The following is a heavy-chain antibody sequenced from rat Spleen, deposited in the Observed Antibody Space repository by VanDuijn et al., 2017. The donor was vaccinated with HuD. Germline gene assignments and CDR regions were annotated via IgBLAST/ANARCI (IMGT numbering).Heavy chain of an antibody. CDR1: GLTFSNYD. CDR2: ISYDGSST. V-gene: IGHV5-7*01. CDR3: ARSEKLGGYFDY. J-gene: IGHJ2*01. D-gene: IGHD5-1*01. Sequence: EVQLVESGGGLVQPGRSMKLSCTASGLTFSNYDMAWVRQAPKKGLEWVATISYDGSSTNYRDSVKGRFTISRNNEKNTLSLQIDSLRAEDTATYYCARSEKLGGYFDYWGQGFMVTVSS.